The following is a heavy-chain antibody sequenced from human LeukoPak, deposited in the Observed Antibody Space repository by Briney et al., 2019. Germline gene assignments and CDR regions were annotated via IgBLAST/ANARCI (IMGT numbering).Heavy chain of an antibody. CDR3: AKGPKGYYFDY. Sequence: GGSLRLSCAASGFTFSSYEMNWVRQAPGKGLEWVSYISSSGSTIYYADSVKGRFTISRDNSKNTLYLQMNSLRAEDTAVYYCAKGPKGYYFDYWGQGTLVTVSS. CDR1: GFTFSSYE. V-gene: IGHV3-48*03. J-gene: IGHJ4*02. CDR2: ISSSGSTI.